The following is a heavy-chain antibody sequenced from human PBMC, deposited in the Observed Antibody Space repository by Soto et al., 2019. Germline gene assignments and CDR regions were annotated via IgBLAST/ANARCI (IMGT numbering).Heavy chain of an antibody. J-gene: IGHJ6*02. CDR3: AREGYYDSRGYPYGIDV. D-gene: IGHD3-22*01. V-gene: IGHV3-30-3*01. Sequence: GGSLRLSCAASGFNFSDYVVHWVRQAPSRGLEWMAFVSFDGSNEYYADFVKGRFTISRDNSKNMVYLQLNSLRADDTAVYFCAREGYYDSRGYPYGIDVWGQGTTVTVSS. CDR1: GFNFSDYV. CDR2: VSFDGSNE.